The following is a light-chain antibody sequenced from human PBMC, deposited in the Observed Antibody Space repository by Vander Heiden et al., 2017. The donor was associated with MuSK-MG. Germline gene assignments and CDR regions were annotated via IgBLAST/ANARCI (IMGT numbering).Light chain of an antibody. V-gene: IGKV1-39*01. Sequence: DIQMTQSPSSLSASVGDRVTITCRASQSISSYLNWYQQKPGKAPKLLIYAASSLQSGVPSRFSGSGSGTDFTLTISRLQPEDFATYYCQQSDSTLWTFGQGTQVEIK. J-gene: IGKJ1*01. CDR1: QSISSY. CDR3: QQSDSTLWT. CDR2: AAS.